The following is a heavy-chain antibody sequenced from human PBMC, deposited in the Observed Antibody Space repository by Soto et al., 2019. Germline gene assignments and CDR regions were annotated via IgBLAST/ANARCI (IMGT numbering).Heavy chain of an antibody. D-gene: IGHD4-17*01. CDR3: ARGPTVTPGGVNWFDP. V-gene: IGHV1-3*01. J-gene: IGHJ5*02. Sequence: ASVKVSCKASGYTFTNYAIHWVRQAPGQRLECMGWINAGNGNTKYSQKFQGRVTITRDTSASTAYMELSSLRSEDTAVYYCARGPTVTPGGVNWFDPWGQGTLVTVSS. CDR1: GYTFTNYA. CDR2: INAGNGNT.